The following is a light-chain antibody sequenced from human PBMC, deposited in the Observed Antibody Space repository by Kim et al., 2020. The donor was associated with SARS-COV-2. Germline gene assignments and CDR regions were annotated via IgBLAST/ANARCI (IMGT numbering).Light chain of an antibody. Sequence: QSALTQPRSVSGSPGQSVTISCTGTSSDVGAYNYVSWYQHHPGTAPKLMIYDVTMRPSGVPDRFSGSKSGNTASLTISGLQAEDEADYYCCSFAGTAYVFGIGTKVTV. CDR1: SSDVGAYNY. J-gene: IGLJ1*01. CDR2: DVT. V-gene: IGLV2-11*01. CDR3: CSFAGTAYV.